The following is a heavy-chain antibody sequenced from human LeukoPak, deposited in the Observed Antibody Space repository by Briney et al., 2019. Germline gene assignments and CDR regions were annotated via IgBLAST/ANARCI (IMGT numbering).Heavy chain of an antibody. V-gene: IGHV3-21*01. CDR3: ARGSTYYYGSGSYFNRPEAPFDY. J-gene: IGHJ4*02. D-gene: IGHD3-10*01. CDR1: GFTFSSYS. CDR2: ISSSSSYI. Sequence: GGSLRLSCAASGFTFSSYSMNWVRQAPGKGLEWVSSISSSSSYIYYADSVKGRFTISRDNAKNSLYLQMNSLRAEDTAVYYCARGSTYYYGSGSYFNRPEAPFDYRGQGTLVTVSS.